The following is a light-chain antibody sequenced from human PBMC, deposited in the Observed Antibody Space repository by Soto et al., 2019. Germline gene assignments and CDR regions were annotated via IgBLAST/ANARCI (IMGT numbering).Light chain of an antibody. CDR2: EVV. Sequence: QSALTQPPSASGSPGQSVTISCTGTKNDIGVYDFVSWYQHHPGKAPRLIIYEVVQRPSGAPDRFSGSKSGNTASLAVSGLPAADEADYFCKSYAGSNTYVFGSGTKLTV. V-gene: IGLV2-8*01. CDR3: KSYAGSNTYV. J-gene: IGLJ1*01. CDR1: KNDIGVYDF.